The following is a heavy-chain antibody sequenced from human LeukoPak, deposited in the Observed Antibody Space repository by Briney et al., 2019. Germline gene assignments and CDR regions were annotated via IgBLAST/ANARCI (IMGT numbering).Heavy chain of an antibody. CDR1: GGSISSYY. Sequence: SETLSLTCTVSGGSISSYYWSWIRQPPGKGLEWIGYIYYSGSTNYNPSLKSRVTISVDTSKNQFSLKLSSVTAADTAVYYCARDSNYMDVWGKGTTVTISS. V-gene: IGHV4-59*01. J-gene: IGHJ6*03. CDR3: ARDSNYMDV. CDR2: IYYSGST.